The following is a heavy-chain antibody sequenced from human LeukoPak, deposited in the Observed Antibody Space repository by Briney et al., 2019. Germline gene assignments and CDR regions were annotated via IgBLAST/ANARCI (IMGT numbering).Heavy chain of an antibody. Sequence: PGGSLRLSCAASGFTFSDYYMSWIRQAPGKGLEWVSYISSSGSTIYCADSVKGRFTISRDNAKNSLYLQMNSLRAEDTAVYYCARDGPYYDYVWGSYLYYYYGMDVWGQGTTVTVSS. CDR3: ARDGPYYDYVWGSYLYYYYGMDV. CDR2: ISSSGSTI. CDR1: GFTFSDYY. J-gene: IGHJ6*02. D-gene: IGHD3-16*02. V-gene: IGHV3-11*01.